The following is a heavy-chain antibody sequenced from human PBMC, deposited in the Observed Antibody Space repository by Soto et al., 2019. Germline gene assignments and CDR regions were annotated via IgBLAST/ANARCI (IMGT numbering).Heavy chain of an antibody. D-gene: IGHD3-22*01. CDR3: ASSFDYYDSSGYYSYAFDI. Sequence: ASVKVSCKASGYTFTGYYMHWVRQAPGQGLEWIGWINPNSGGTNYAQKFQGRVTMTRDTSISTAYMELSRLRSDDTAVYYCASSFDYYDSSGYYSYAFDIWGQGTMVTVS. V-gene: IGHV1-2*02. CDR2: INPNSGGT. J-gene: IGHJ3*02. CDR1: GYTFTGYY.